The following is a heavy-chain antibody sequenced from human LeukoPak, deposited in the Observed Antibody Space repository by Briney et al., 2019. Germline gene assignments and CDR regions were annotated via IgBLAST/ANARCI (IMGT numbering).Heavy chain of an antibody. Sequence: GASVKVSCKASGFTFTSSAVQWVRQARGQRLEWIGWIVVGSGNTNYAQKFQERVTITRDMSTSTAYMELSSLRSEDTAVYYCAADPYSSGPSHYYFDYWGQGTLVTVSS. CDR3: AADPYSSGPSHYYFDY. CDR2: IVVGSGNT. V-gene: IGHV1-58*01. D-gene: IGHD6-19*01. J-gene: IGHJ4*02. CDR1: GFTFTSSA.